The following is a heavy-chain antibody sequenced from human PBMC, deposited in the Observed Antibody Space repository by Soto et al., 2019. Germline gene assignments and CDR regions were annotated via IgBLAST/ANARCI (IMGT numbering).Heavy chain of an antibody. D-gene: IGHD1-26*01. CDR2: IYYSGIT. V-gene: IGHV4-31*03. Sequence: QVQLRESGPGLVKRLQTLSLTCIVSGGSISGGGYSWRWIREHRGKGREWIWYIYYSGITYYNPSLKSRVTISIDTSKHQFSLKLTSVTAADTAVYYCARARSELSTRSYYFDHWGQVTLVTVSS. CDR1: GGSISGGGYS. J-gene: IGHJ4*02. CDR3: ARARSELSTRSYYFDH.